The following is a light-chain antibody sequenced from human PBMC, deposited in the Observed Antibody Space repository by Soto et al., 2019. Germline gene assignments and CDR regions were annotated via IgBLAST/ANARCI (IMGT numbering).Light chain of an antibody. Sequence: QSVLTQPPSVSAAPGQKVTISCSGSSSNIGNNYVSWYQQLPGTAPKLLTYDNDKRPSGIPDRFSGSKSGTSATLAITGPQTGDEADYYCGTWDSSLSAGVFGGGTKLTVL. J-gene: IGLJ2*01. V-gene: IGLV1-51*01. CDR1: SSNIGNNY. CDR2: DND. CDR3: GTWDSSLSAGV.